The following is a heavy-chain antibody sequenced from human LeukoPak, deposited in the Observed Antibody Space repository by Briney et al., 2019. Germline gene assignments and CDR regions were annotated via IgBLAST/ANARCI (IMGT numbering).Heavy chain of an antibody. CDR2: IYTSGST. J-gene: IGHJ6*02. Sequence: ETLSLTCTVSGGSISSYYWSWIRQPAGKGLEWIGRIYTSGSTNYNPSLKSRVTMSVDTSKNQFSLKLSSVTAADTAVYYCARDGAPVIPAARRGHGMDVWGQGTTVTVSS. D-gene: IGHD2-2*01. CDR3: ARDGAPVIPAARRGHGMDV. V-gene: IGHV4-4*07. CDR1: GGSISSYY.